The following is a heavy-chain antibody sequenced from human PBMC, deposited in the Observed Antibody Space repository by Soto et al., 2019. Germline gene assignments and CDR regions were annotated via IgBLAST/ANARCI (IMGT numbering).Heavy chain of an antibody. CDR1: GFTFNDYA. D-gene: IGHD2-15*01. CDR3: AKTSGGSCSGGICYYFDY. Sequence: GSLRLSCVGSGFTFNDYAMNWVRQAPGKGLEWVSTISGSGDSTYYADSVKGRFTFSRDNSKNTLWLQMNSLRAEDTAVYYCAKTSGGSCSGGICYYFDYWGQGTLVTVSS. V-gene: IGHV3-23*01. J-gene: IGHJ4*02. CDR2: ISGSGDST.